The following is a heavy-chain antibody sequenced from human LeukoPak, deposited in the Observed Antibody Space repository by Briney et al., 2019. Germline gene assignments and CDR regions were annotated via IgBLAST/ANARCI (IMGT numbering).Heavy chain of an antibody. CDR1: GGSFSGYY. Sequence: SETLSLTGAVYGGSFSGYYWSWIRQPPGKGLEWIGEINHSGSTNYNPSLKSRVTISVDTSKNQFSLKLSSVTAADTAVYYCARGRYYYYMDVWGKGTTVTVSS. CDR2: INHSGST. J-gene: IGHJ6*03. V-gene: IGHV4-34*01. CDR3: ARGRYYYYMDV.